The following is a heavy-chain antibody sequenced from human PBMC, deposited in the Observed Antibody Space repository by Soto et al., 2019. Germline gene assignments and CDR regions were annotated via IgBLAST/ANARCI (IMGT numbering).Heavy chain of an antibody. CDR1: GYSFTSYW. V-gene: IGHV5-10-1*01. D-gene: IGHD3-22*01. CDR2: IDPSDSYT. CDR3: ARIRNYYDSSGYPDY. J-gene: IGHJ4*02. Sequence: GESLKISCKGSGYSFTSYWISWVRQMPGKGLEWMGRIDPSDSYTNYSPSFQGHVTISADKSISTAYLQWSSLKASDTAMYYCARIRNYYDSSGYPDYWGQGTLVTVSS.